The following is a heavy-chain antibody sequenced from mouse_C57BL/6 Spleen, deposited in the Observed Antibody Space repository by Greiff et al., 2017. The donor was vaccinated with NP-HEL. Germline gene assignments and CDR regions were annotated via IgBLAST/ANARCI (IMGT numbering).Heavy chain of an antibody. Sequence: EVQLVESGGGLVQPGGSLSLSCAASGFTFTDYYMSWVRQPPGKALEWLGFIRNKANGYTTEYSASVKGRFTISRDNSQSILYLQMNALRAEDSATYYCARYSDEGYGVAYWGQGTLVTVSA. V-gene: IGHV7-3*01. D-gene: IGHD2-3*01. CDR2: IRNKANGYTT. CDR1: GFTFTDYY. CDR3: ARYSDEGYGVAY. J-gene: IGHJ3*01.